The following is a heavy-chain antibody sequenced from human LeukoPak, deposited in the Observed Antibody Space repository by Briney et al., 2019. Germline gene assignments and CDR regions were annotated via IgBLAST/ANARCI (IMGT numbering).Heavy chain of an antibody. Sequence: SVKVSCKASGGTFSSYAISWVRQAPGQGLEWMGGIIPIFGTANYAQKLQGRVTITTDESTSTAYMELSSLRSEDTAVYYCARATLRYFGFDYWGQGTLVTVSS. V-gene: IGHV1-69*05. D-gene: IGHD3-9*01. CDR1: GGTFSSYA. CDR2: IIPIFGTA. J-gene: IGHJ4*02. CDR3: ARATLRYFGFDY.